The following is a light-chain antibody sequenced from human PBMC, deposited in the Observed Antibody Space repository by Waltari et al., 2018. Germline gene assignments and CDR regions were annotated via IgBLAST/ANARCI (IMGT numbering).Light chain of an antibody. V-gene: IGKV3-20*01. J-gene: IGKJ1*01. CDR1: QSVGRT. Sequence: EIVLTQSPVTLSLSPGERVTLSCRASQSVGRTLGWYQQKPCQAPRLLMYGASIRATGIPDRVSGSGSGTDVGRTLSRLEPEDFAVYYCEHYVGVPVTVGEGTKVEIK. CDR3: EHYVGVPVT. CDR2: GAS.